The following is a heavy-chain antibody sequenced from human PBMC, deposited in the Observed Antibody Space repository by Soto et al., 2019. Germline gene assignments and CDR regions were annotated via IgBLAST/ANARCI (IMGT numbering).Heavy chain of an antibody. Sequence: LRLSCLASGFTFSDYAMTWVRHVPGRGLEWVASLDGAGGSTYYADSVRGRFTISRDNSQNTLFLQMKRLTVDDTAIYYCAAPRDEYGSGVSWFTYGMDIWGQGTTVTVSS. V-gene: IGHV3-23*01. CDR2: LDGAGGST. J-gene: IGHJ6*02. CDR1: GFTFSDYA. CDR3: AAPRDEYGSGVSWFTYGMDI. D-gene: IGHD3-10*01.